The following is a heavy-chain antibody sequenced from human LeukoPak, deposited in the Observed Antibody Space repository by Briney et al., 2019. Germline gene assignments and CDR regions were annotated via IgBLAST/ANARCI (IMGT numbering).Heavy chain of an antibody. CDR1: GFTFSSYS. V-gene: IGHV3-21*01. CDR2: ISSSSVYI. J-gene: IGHJ6*03. CDR3: ARVNYYMDV. Sequence: GGSLRLSCAASGFTFSSYSMSWVRQAPGKGVEWVSSISSSSVYIFYADSVKGRFTISRDNAKNSVYLQLNSLRAEDTAVYYCARVNYYMDVWGKGTTVTVSS.